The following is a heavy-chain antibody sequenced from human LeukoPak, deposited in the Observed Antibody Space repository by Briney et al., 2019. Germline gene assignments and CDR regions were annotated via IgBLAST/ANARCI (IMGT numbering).Heavy chain of an antibody. Sequence: GASVNVSCKASGYTFTGYYMHWVRQAPGQGLEWMGWINPNSGGTNYAQKFQGRVTMTRDTSISTAYMELSRLRSDDTAVYYCAREPTFTDIVVVVASNWFDPWGQGTLVTVSS. CDR2: INPNSGGT. J-gene: IGHJ5*02. D-gene: IGHD2-15*01. CDR3: AREPTFTDIVVVVASNWFDP. CDR1: GYTFTGYY. V-gene: IGHV1-2*02.